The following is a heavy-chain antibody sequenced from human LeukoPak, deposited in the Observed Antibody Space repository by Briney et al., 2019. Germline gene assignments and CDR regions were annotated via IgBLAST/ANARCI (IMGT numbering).Heavy chain of an antibody. CDR2: TYYTGTS. Sequence: SETLSLTCTVSNYAIGSGYYWGWVRQPPGKGLEWIGSTYYTGTSDYNPSLKSRVSMSMDTSKNQFYLKVTSVTAADTAVYYCASVSTGYCTNGVCYNYYYYYYMDVWGKGTTVTVSS. V-gene: IGHV4-38-2*02. J-gene: IGHJ6*03. D-gene: IGHD2-8*01. CDR3: ASVSTGYCTNGVCYNYYYYYYMDV. CDR1: NYAIGSGYY.